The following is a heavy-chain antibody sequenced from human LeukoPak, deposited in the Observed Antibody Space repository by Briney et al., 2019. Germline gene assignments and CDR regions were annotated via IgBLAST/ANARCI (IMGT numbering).Heavy chain of an antibody. V-gene: IGHV3-21*01. CDR3: AKDQRTMTRRMDV. CDR2: ISSSSSYI. D-gene: IGHD2-2*01. Sequence: GGSLRLSCAASGFTFSSYSMNWVRQAPGKGLEWVSSISSSSSYIYYADSVKGRFTISRDNAKNTLYLQVNTLRVEDRAVYFCAKDQRTMTRRMDVWGQGTAVIVSS. CDR1: GFTFSSYS. J-gene: IGHJ6*02.